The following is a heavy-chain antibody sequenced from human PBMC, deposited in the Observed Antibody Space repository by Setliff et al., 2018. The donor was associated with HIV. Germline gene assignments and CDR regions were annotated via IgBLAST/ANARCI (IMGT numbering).Heavy chain of an antibody. CDR1: GGSISSSNW. V-gene: IGHV4-4*02. Sequence: SETLSLTCAVSGGSISSSNWWSWVRQPPGKGLEWIGEIYHSGSTNYSPSLKSRVTISVDKSKNQFSLKLTSVTAADTAVYYCAREVDVVTTSDAFDIWGQGTMVTVSS. CDR2: IYHSGST. J-gene: IGHJ3*02. D-gene: IGHD2-21*02. CDR3: AREVDVVTTSDAFDI.